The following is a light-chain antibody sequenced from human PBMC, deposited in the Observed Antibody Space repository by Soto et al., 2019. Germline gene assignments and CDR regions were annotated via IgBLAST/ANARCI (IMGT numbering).Light chain of an antibody. V-gene: IGKV3-15*01. CDR3: QQYNNWPYT. CDR2: DAS. CDR1: QSVGSN. Sequence: EIVLTHSPATLSVSPGERATLSCRASQSVGSNLAWYQQRPGQPPRLLIYDASTRATDIPVRFSGGGSGTEFTLTISSLQSEDFAVYYCQQYNNWPYTFGQGTKPQIK. J-gene: IGKJ2*01.